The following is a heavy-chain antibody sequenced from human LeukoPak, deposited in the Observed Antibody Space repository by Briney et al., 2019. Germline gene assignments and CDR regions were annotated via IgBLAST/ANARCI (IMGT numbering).Heavy chain of an antibody. J-gene: IGHJ5*02. D-gene: IGHD2-2*02. CDR2: IIPIFGTA. CDR1: GGTFSSYA. V-gene: IGHV1-69*13. Sequence: GASVKVSCKASGGTFSSYAISWVRQAPGQGLEWMGGIIPIFGTANYAQKFQGRVTITADESTSTAYMELSSLRSEDTAVYYCASEVPAAIGGWQGPNWFDPWGQGTLVTVSS. CDR3: ASEVPAAIGGWQGPNWFDP.